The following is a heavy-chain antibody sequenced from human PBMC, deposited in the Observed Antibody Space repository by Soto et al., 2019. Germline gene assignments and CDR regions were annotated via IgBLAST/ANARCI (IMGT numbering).Heavy chain of an antibody. D-gene: IGHD2-2*01. CDR1: GLSVSSTNW. CDR2: IYYMGIA. Sequence: SETLSLTCAVSGLSVSSTNWWSWVRQTPGKGLEWIGTIYYMGIAYYNPSLRSRVTISIDTSKNQFSLKLSSVTAADTAIYYCARRAYQVIGWFDPWGQGTLVTVSS. CDR3: ARRAYQVIGWFDP. J-gene: IGHJ5*02. V-gene: IGHV4-39*01.